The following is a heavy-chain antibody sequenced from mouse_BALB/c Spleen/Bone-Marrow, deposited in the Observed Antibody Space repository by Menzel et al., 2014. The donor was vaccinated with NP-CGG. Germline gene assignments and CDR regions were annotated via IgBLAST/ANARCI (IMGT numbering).Heavy chain of an antibody. CDR1: GFNIKDTY. J-gene: IGHJ2*01. CDR2: IVPANGNT. V-gene: IGHV14-3*02. D-gene: IGHD2-2*01. CDR3: ASYVYAHYCYH. Sequence: VQLKESGAELVKPGASVKLSCTASGFNIKDTYMHWVKQRPEQGLEWIGRIVPANGNTKYDPTFQGKATITADPSSNTAHLQLSSLPYDDPAVYYCASYVYAHYCYHWGQGPPLTSSS.